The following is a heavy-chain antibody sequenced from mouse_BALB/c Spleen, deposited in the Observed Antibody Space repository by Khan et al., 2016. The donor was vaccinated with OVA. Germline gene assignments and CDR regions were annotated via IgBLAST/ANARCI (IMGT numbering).Heavy chain of an antibody. CDR1: GYSIPSNYA. D-gene: IGHD1-1*01. J-gene: IGHJ4*01. Sequence: EVQLQESGPGLVKPSQSLSLTCTVTGYSIPSNYAWNWIRQFPGNKLEWMGYISYNGSTNYNPSLKSRISITRDTSKNQFFLQLNSVTTEDTATYYCARGNYYGYALDYWGQGTSITVSS. CDR3: ARGNYYGYALDY. V-gene: IGHV3-2*02. CDR2: ISYNGST.